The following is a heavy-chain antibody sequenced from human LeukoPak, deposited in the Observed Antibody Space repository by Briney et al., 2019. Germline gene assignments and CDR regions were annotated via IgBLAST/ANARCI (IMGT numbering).Heavy chain of an antibody. CDR1: GGSISSGGYY. CDR3: ARVWGRIGESASYYYFDY. V-gene: IGHV4-30-2*01. D-gene: IGHD3-16*01. Sequence: PSQTLSLTCTVSGGSISSGGYYWSWIRQPPGKGLEWIGYIYHSGSTYYNPSLKSRVTISVDTSKNQFSLKLSSVTAADTAVYYCARVWGRIGESASYYYFDYWGQGTLVTVSS. CDR2: IYHSGST. J-gene: IGHJ4*02.